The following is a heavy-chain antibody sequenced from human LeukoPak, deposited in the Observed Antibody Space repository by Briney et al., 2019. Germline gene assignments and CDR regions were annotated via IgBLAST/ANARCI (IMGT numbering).Heavy chain of an antibody. CDR1: GYTFTSYA. CDR3: ARHVEMATITFDY. Sequence: ASVKVSCKASGYTFTSYAMHWVRQAPGQRLEWMGWINAGNGNTKYSQKFQGRVTITRDTSASTAYMELSSLRSEDTAVYYCARHVEMATITFDYWGQGTLVTVSS. J-gene: IGHJ4*02. D-gene: IGHD5-24*01. CDR2: INAGNGNT. V-gene: IGHV1-3*01.